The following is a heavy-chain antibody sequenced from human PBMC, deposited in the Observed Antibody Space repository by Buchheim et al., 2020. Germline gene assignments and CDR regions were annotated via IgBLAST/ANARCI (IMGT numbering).Heavy chain of an antibody. J-gene: IGHJ6*02. D-gene: IGHD1-20*01. CDR1: GYTFTGYY. V-gene: IGHV1-2*02. CDR3: AREETGITGISGYYYYGMDV. CDR2: INPNSGGT. Sequence: QVQLVQSGAEVKKPGASVKVSCKASGYTFTGYYMHWVRQAPGQGLEWMGWINPNSGGTNYAQKFQGRVTMTRDASISTAYMELSRLRSDDTAVYYCAREETGITGISGYYYYGMDVWGQGTT.